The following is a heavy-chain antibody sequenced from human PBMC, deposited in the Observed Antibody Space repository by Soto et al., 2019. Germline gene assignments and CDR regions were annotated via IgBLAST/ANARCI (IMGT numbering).Heavy chain of an antibody. D-gene: IGHD5-12*01. CDR2: IYYSGST. CDR3: ARAPVPDGFPDY. J-gene: IGHJ4*02. Sequence: QVQLQESGPGLVKPSETLSLTCTVSGGSISSYYWSWIRQPPGKGLEWIGYIYYSGSTNYNPSLKSRVTISVDTSKNQFSLKLSSVTAADTAVYYCARAPVPDGFPDYWGQGTLVTVSS. V-gene: IGHV4-59*01. CDR1: GGSISSYY.